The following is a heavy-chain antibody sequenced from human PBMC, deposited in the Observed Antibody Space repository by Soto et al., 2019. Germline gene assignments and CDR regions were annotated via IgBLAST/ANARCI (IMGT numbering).Heavy chain of an antibody. V-gene: IGHV3-23*01. D-gene: IGHD6-19*01. J-gene: IGHJ4*02. Sequence: EVQLLESGGGLVQPGGSLRLSCTASGFTFSSYAMRWVRQAPGKGLEGVSAISGSGISTYYADSVKGRFTISRDNSKNTLYLQMNSLRAEDRAVYYCAKEGGYSSGWDRVDYWGQGTLVTVSS. CDR1: GFTFSSYA. CDR2: ISGSGIST. CDR3: AKEGGYSSGWDRVDY.